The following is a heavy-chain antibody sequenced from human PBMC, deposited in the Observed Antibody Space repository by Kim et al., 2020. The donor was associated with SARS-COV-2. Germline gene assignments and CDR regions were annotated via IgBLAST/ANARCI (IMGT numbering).Heavy chain of an antibody. CDR2: ISGSGGST. Sequence: GGSLRLSCAASGFTFSSYAMSWVRQAPGKGLEWVSAISGSGGSTYYADSVKGRFTISRDNSKNTLYLQMNSLRAEDTAVYYCAKAGFGTGTKGYYYYGMDVWGQGTTVTVSS. J-gene: IGHJ6*02. CDR1: GFTFSSYA. V-gene: IGHV3-23*01. CDR3: AKAGFGTGTKGYYYYGMDV. D-gene: IGHD1-7*01.